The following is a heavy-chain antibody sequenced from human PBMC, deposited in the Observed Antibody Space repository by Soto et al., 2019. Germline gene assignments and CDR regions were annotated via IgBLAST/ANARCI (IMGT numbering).Heavy chain of an antibody. CDR1: GYTFTSYG. V-gene: IGHV1-18*01. J-gene: IGHJ4*02. D-gene: IGHD2-15*01. Sequence: ASVKVSCKASGYTFTSYGITWVRQAPGQGLEWMGWISTYDGNTNYAQNFQGRVSMARDTSTSTAYMELRSLRSDDTAVYYCARDRGRSCIGGTCPFDYWGQGTLVTVSS. CDR2: ISTYDGNT. CDR3: ARDRGRSCIGGTCPFDY.